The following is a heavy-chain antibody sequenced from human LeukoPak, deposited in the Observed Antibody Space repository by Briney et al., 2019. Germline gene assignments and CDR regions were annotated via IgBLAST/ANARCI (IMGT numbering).Heavy chain of an antibody. CDR3: ARGNTMVRGVVVFDP. D-gene: IGHD3-10*01. CDR1: GGSLSAYY. V-gene: IGHV4-34*01. J-gene: IGHJ5*02. Sequence: SETLSLTCAVYGGSLSAYYWTWIRQPPGKGLEWIGEINHGGSTNYNPSLKSRVTISIDTSKNQFSLKLSSVTAADTAVYYCARGNTMVRGVVVFDPWGQGTLVTVSS. CDR2: INHGGST.